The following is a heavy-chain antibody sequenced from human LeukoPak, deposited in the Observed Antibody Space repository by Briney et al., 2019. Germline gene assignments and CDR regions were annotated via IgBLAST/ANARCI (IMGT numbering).Heavy chain of an antibody. Sequence: SGGSLRLSCAASGFTFSSYAMSWVRQAPGKGLEWVSAISGSGGSTYYADSVKGRFTISRDNSKNTLYLQMNSLRAEDTAVYYCAKDPGSSGWYEIPPGFDYWGQGTLVTVSS. CDR2: ISGSGGST. J-gene: IGHJ4*02. D-gene: IGHD6-19*01. CDR3: AKDPGSSGWYEIPPGFDY. CDR1: GFTFSSYA. V-gene: IGHV3-23*01.